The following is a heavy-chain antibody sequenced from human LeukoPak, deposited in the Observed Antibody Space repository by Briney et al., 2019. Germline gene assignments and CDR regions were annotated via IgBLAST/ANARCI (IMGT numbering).Heavy chain of an antibody. V-gene: IGHV3-23*01. CDR1: GFTFSNYV. CDR3: AKGGTRFSFDY. CDR2: ISDSGDDT. D-gene: IGHD1-14*01. Sequence: PGGSLRLSCGASGFTFSNYVMSWVRRAPGKGLEWVSAISDSGDDTYYADSVKGRFTISRDNSKNTLYLQMNSLRAEDTAEYYCAKGGTRFSFDYWGQGTLVTVSS. J-gene: IGHJ4*02.